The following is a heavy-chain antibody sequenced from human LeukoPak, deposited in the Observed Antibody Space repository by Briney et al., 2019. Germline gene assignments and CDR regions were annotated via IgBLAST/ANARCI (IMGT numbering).Heavy chain of an antibody. V-gene: IGHV3-43*02. J-gene: IGHJ4*02. D-gene: IGHD5-12*01. Sequence: TGGSLRLSCAASGFTFDDYPMHWVRQAPGRGLEWVSLISGDGGSTYYADSVKGRFTISRDNSKNSLYLQMNSLRTEDSALYYCAKVIYSGYDLFDYWGQGTLVTVSS. CDR1: GFTFDDYP. CDR3: AKVIYSGYDLFDY. CDR2: ISGDGGST.